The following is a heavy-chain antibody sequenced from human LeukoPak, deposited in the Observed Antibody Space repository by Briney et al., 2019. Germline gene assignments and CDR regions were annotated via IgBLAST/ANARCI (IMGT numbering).Heavy chain of an antibody. V-gene: IGHV4-59*01. CDR2: IYYSGST. CDR1: GGSISSYY. Sequence: SETLSLTCTVSGGSISSYYWSWIRQPPGKGLEWIGYIYYSGSTNYNPSLKSRVTISVDTSKNQFSLKLSSVTAADTAVYYCARQIQYSSGHNWFDPWGQGTLVTVSS. CDR3: ARQIQYSSGHNWFDP. D-gene: IGHD6-19*01. J-gene: IGHJ5*02.